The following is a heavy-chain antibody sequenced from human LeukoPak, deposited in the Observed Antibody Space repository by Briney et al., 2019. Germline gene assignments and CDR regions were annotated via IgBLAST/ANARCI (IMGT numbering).Heavy chain of an antibody. D-gene: IGHD1-7*01. J-gene: IGHJ4*02. Sequence: ASVKVSCKVSGYTLTELSMHWVRQAPGKGLEWMGGFDPEDGGTIYAQKFQGRVTMTDDTSTDTAYMELSSLRSEDTAVYYCATDLTESLTGTPGYWGQGTLVTVSS. CDR3: ATDLTESLTGTPGY. V-gene: IGHV1-24*01. CDR1: GYTLTELS. CDR2: FDPEDGGT.